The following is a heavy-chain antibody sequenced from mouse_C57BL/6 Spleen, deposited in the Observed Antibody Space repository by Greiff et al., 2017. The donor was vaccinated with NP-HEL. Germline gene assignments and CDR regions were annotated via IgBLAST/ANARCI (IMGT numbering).Heavy chain of an antibody. V-gene: IGHV1-15*01. CDR3: TRVYGSSHYYAMDY. J-gene: IGHJ4*01. D-gene: IGHD1-1*01. CDR1: GYTFTDYE. Sequence: QVQLKESGAELVRPGASVTLSCKASGYTFTDYEMHWVKQTPVHGLEWIGAIDPETGGTAYNQKFKGKAILTADKSSSTAYMELRSLTSEDSAVYYCTRVYGSSHYYAMDYWGQGTSVTVSS. CDR2: IDPETGGT.